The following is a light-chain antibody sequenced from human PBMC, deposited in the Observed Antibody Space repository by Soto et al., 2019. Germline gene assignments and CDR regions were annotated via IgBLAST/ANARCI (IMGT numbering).Light chain of an antibody. Sequence: EIVLTQSPATLSLSPGERATFSCSSSQSVSSNYLAWYQQKPGQAPRLLIYDASNRATGIPARFSGSGSGTDFTLTISSLEPEDFAVYYCQQRSNWQVTFGQGTRLEIK. CDR2: DAS. J-gene: IGKJ5*01. CDR1: QSVSSNY. CDR3: QQRSNWQVT. V-gene: IGKV3-11*01.